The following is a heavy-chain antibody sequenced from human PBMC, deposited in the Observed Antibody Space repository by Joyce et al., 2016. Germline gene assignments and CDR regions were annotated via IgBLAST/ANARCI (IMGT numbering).Heavy chain of an antibody. J-gene: IGHJ4*02. CDR3: ARRSHCTGGSCYMDY. CDR2: IFYPGSA. D-gene: IGHD2-15*01. CDR1: GGSISTPDHY. V-gene: IGHV4-39*02. Sequence: QLQMQESGPGLVKPSETLSLTCTVSGGSISTPDHYWAWIRQPPGKGLEWIASIFYPGSAYYNPSRKSRVTISVDTSKNDFSLKVNSVTAADTAVYYCARRSHCTGGSCYMDYWGQGTLVTVSS.